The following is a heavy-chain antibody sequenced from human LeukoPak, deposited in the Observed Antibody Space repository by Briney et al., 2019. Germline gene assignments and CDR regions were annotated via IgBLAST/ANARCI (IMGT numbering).Heavy chain of an antibody. Sequence: SETLSLTCTVSGGSISSYYWSWIPQPPGKGLEWIGYIYYSGSTNYNPSLKSRVTISVDTSKNQFSLKLSSVTAADTAVYYCARRPQRLRGDIKGVIYDYWGQGTLVTVSS. CDR2: IYYSGST. V-gene: IGHV4-59*12. CDR3: ARRPQRLRGDIKGVIYDY. CDR1: GGSISSYY. D-gene: IGHD2-21*01. J-gene: IGHJ4*02.